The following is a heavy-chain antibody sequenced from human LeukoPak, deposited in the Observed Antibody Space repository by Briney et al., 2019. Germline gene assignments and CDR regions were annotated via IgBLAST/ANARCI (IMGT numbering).Heavy chain of an antibody. CDR2: IYHSGST. CDR1: GGSISSGGYS. Sequence: SETLSLTCAVSGGSISSGGYSWSWIRQPPGKGLEWIGYIYHSGSTYYNPSLQSRVTISVDRSKNQFSLKLRSVTAADTAVYYCARGRLYCSSTSCSPYGMDVWGKGTTVTVSS. CDR3: ARGRLYCSSTSCSPYGMDV. V-gene: IGHV4-30-2*01. D-gene: IGHD2-2*01. J-gene: IGHJ6*04.